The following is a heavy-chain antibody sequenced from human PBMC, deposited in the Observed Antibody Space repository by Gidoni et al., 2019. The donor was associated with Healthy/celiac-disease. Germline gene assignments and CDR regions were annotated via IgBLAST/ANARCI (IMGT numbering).Heavy chain of an antibody. J-gene: IGHJ4*02. V-gene: IGHV3-30*03. CDR3: ARDLTVEKATIEGLGGY. Sequence: QVQLVESGGGVVQPGRFLRLSCAASGFTLSSYGMHWVRQAPGKGPEWVAVISYDGSNKYYAEAVKGRFTISRDNSKNTLYLQMNSLRAEDTAVYYCARDLTVEKATIEGLGGYWGQGTLVTVSS. D-gene: IGHD5-12*01. CDR1: GFTLSSYG. CDR2: ISYDGSNK.